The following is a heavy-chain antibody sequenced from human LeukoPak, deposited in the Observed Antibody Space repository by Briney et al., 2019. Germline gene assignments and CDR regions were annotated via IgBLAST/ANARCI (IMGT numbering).Heavy chain of an antibody. CDR1: GFTFSSYA. V-gene: IGHV3-23*01. J-gene: IGHJ5*02. Sequence: GGSLRLSCAASGFTFSSYAMSWVRQAPGKGLEWVSTISGSGGGTYYAESVKGRFTISRDNSKNMLYLQMNSLRAEDTAVYYCAKGLVVVGPAAWGQGTLVTVSS. CDR3: AKGLVVVGPAA. D-gene: IGHD2-2*01. CDR2: ISGSGGGT.